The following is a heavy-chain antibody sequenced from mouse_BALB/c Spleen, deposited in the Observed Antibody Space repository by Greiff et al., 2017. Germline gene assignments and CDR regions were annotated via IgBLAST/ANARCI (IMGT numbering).Heavy chain of an antibody. Sequence: VQLQESGAELVRPGASVTLSCKASGYTFTDYEMHWVKQTPVHGLEWIGAIDPETGGTAYNQKFKGKATLTADKSSSTAYMELRSLTSEDSAVYYCTHYYGSSLYYYAMDYWGQGTSVTVSS. V-gene: IGHV1-15*01. CDR2: IDPETGGT. CDR3: THYYGSSLYYYAMDY. D-gene: IGHD1-1*01. CDR1: GYTFTDYE. J-gene: IGHJ4*01.